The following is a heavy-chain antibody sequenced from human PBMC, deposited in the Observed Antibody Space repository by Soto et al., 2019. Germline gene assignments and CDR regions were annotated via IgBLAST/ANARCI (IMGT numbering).Heavy chain of an antibody. J-gene: IGHJ5*02. CDR3: ARVATGSYNWFDP. V-gene: IGHV3-74*01. CDR2: INSDGTTT. Sequence: GGSLRLSCAASGFTFTSYWMHWVRQAPGMGLMWVSRINSDGTTTTYADSVKGRFTISRDNAKNTLYLHMNSLRAEDTAIYYCARVATGSYNWFDPWGQGTLVTVSS. CDR1: GFTFTSYW. D-gene: IGHD1-26*01.